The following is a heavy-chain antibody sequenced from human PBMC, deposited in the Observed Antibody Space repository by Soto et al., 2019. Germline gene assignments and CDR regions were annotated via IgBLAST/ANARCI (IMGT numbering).Heavy chain of an antibody. Sequence: QVQLVESGGGVVQPGRSLRLTCAASGFTFSSYGMHWVRQAPGKGLEWVAVIWYDGSNKYYADSVKGRFTISRDNSKNTLYLQMNSLRAEDTAVYYCARGPLLAVAGTDYWGQGTLVTVSS. J-gene: IGHJ4*02. CDR2: IWYDGSNK. CDR3: ARGPLLAVAGTDY. D-gene: IGHD6-19*01. V-gene: IGHV3-33*01. CDR1: GFTFSSYG.